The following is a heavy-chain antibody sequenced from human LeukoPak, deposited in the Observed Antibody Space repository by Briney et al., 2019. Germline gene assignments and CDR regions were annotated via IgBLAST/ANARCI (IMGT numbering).Heavy chain of an antibody. J-gene: IGHJ4*02. CDR3: ARHGLYGDNYFDY. Sequence: PSETLSLTCTVSGGSISSGDYFYNWIRQPAGKGLEWIGRMYSGGSSNYNPSLKSRVSMSVDRSKNQFSLRLNSVTAADTAMYYCARHGLYGDNYFDYWGQGTLVTVSS. CDR2: MYSGGSS. D-gene: IGHD4-17*01. CDR1: GGSISSGDYF. V-gene: IGHV4-61*02.